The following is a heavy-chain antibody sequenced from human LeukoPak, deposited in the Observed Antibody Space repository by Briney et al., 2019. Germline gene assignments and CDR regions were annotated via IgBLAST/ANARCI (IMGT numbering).Heavy chain of an antibody. V-gene: IGHV1-69*13. D-gene: IGHD1-26*01. J-gene: IGHJ4*02. CDR2: IIPIFGTA. Sequence: SVKVSCKASGYTFTSYGISWVRQAPGQGLEWMGGIIPIFGTANYAQKFQGRVTITADESTSTAYMELSSLRPEDTAVYYCARMVEVRGSYYLDYWGQGTLVTVSS. CDR1: GYTFTSYG. CDR3: ARMVEVRGSYYLDY.